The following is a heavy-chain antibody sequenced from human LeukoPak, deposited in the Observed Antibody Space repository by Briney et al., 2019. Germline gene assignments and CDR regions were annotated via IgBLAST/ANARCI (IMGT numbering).Heavy chain of an antibody. CDR3: ARCSRGTSVGMDV. J-gene: IGHJ6*02. Sequence: SETLSLTCTVSGGSISSSSYYWTWIRQPPGKGLEWIGYRNTNYNPSLKSRVTISLDTSKNQLSLKLTSVTAADTAVYYCARCSRGTSVGMDVWGQGTTVTVSS. D-gene: IGHD1-1*01. V-gene: IGHV4-61*05. CDR2: RNT. CDR1: GGSISSSSYY.